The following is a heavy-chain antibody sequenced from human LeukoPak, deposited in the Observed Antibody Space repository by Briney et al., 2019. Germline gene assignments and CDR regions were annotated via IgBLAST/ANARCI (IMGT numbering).Heavy chain of an antibody. Sequence: TVKVSCKASGGTFSSYAISWVRQAPGQGLEWMGGIIPIFGTANYAQKFQGRVTITTDESTSTAYMELSSLGSEDTAVYYCASASIPAAPVMDVWGKGTTVTVSS. V-gene: IGHV1-69*05. CDR1: GGTFSSYA. CDR3: ASASIPAAPVMDV. D-gene: IGHD2-2*01. CDR2: IIPIFGTA. J-gene: IGHJ6*03.